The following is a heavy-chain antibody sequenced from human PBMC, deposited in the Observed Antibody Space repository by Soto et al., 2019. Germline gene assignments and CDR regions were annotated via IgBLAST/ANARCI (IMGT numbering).Heavy chain of an antibody. CDR2: IYSTGVT. Sequence: DVQVAESGGGLVQPGGSLRLSCAASGFPVNRFYISWVRQAPGKGLEWVSVIYSTGVTDSANSVKGRFSISRDNSKNTVYLQMNSLRGDDTAVYYCARYGDGYYGMDVWGQGTTVTVSS. J-gene: IGHJ6*02. CDR3: ARYGDGYYGMDV. D-gene: IGHD4-17*01. V-gene: IGHV3-66*01. CDR1: GFPVNRFY.